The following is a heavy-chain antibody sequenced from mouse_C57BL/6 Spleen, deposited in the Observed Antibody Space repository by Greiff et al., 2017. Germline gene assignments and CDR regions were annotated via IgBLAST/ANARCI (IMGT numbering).Heavy chain of an antibody. J-gene: IGHJ3*01. CDR2: IDPETGGT. CDR3: TRELAY. Sequence: VQLQQSGAELVRPGASVTLSCKASGYTFTDYEMHWVKQTPVPGLEWIGAIDPETGGTAYNQKFKGKAILTADKSSSTAYMELRSLTSEDSAVYYCTRELAYWGQGTLVTVSA. V-gene: IGHV1-15*01. CDR1: GYTFTDYE.